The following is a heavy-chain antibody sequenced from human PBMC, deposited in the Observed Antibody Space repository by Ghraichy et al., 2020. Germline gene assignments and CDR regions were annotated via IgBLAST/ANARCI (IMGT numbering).Heavy chain of an antibody. Sequence: SVKVSCKSSGARFDAYAINWVRQAPGQGLEWMGRIFPLPDITHYAPKFQGRVTISAAKSSTTAYMELNSLGSEDTAVYYCARMGSFDYWGQGTLITVSS. J-gene: IGHJ4*02. CDR3: ARMGSFDY. CDR2: IFPLPDIT. D-gene: IGHD3-16*01. CDR1: GARFDAYA. V-gene: IGHV1-69*04.